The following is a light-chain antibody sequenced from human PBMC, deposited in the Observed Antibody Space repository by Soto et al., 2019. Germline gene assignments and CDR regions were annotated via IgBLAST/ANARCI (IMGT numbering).Light chain of an antibody. Sequence: LTQPASVSGSPGQSITISCTGTSSDVGGYNYVSWYQHHPGKVPKLMIFQVTKRPSGVSDRFYGSKSGNTASLTISGLQAEDEGDYFCSSYTTSSTYVLGTGTKVTVL. CDR2: QVT. CDR1: SSDVGGYNY. CDR3: SSYTTSSTYV. V-gene: IGLV2-14*01. J-gene: IGLJ1*01.